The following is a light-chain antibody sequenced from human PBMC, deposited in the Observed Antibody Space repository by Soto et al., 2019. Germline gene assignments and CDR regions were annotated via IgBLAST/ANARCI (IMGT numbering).Light chain of an antibody. CDR1: SSDVRAYDF. CDR2: EVS. V-gene: IGLV2-14*03. Sequence: ALTQPASVSGTPGQSLTISCTGTSSDVRAYDFVSWYQQHPDKAPKLMIYEVSNRPSGVSNRFSGSKSVNTATLTISALQAEDEADYYCRSYTSRSPRVFGSGTKVTLL. CDR3: RSYTSRSPRV. J-gene: IGLJ1*01.